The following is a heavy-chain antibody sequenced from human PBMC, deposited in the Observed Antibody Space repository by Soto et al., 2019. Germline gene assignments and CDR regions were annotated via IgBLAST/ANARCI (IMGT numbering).Heavy chain of an antibody. V-gene: IGHV4-31*03. J-gene: IGHJ3*02. D-gene: IGHD2-15*01. CDR2: IYYSGST. CDR1: GGSISSGGYY. CDR3: ARGDIVVVVAANAFDI. Sequence: QVQLQESGPGLVKPSQTLSLTCTVSGGSISSGGYYWSWIRQHPGKGLEWIGYIYYSGSTYYNPSLKSRVTISVDTSKNQFSLKLSSVTAADTAVYYCARGDIVVVVAANAFDIWGQGTMVTVSS.